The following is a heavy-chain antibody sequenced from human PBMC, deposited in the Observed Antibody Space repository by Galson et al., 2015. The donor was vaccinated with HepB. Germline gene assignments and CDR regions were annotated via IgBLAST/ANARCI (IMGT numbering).Heavy chain of an antibody. D-gene: IGHD3-22*01. CDR1: GFTWDTYD. Sequence: AMRLACAASGFTWDTYDMTWVRQAPGEGLDWVSSISGNDGRTYYADSVKGRFTISIDVAKNTLSLQMDSLRADDTAVYYCARVGGAYYYDISGALLDFWGQGTLVSVSA. J-gene: IGHJ4*02. V-gene: IGHV3-23*01. CDR3: ARVGGAYYYDISGALLDF. CDR2: ISGNDGRT.